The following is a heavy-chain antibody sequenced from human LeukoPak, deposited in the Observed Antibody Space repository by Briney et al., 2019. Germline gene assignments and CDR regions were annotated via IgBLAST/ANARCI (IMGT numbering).Heavy chain of an antibody. CDR2: INHSGST. J-gene: IGHJ6*03. V-gene: IGHV4-34*01. CDR1: GGSFSGYY. D-gene: IGHD5-12*01. CDR3: ARQSSSGYSGYDRYYYYYYMDV. Sequence: SETLSLTCAVYGGSFSGYYWSWIRQPPGKGLEWIGEINHSGSTNYNPSLKSRVTISVDTSKNQFSLKLSSVTAADTAVYYCARQSSSGYSGYDRYYYYYYMDVWGKGTTVTISS.